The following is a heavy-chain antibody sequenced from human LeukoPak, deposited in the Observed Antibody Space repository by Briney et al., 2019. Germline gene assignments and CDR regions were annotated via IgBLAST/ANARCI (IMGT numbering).Heavy chain of an antibody. D-gene: IGHD2-2*01. CDR2: ISGSGGST. J-gene: IGHJ4*02. CDR1: GFTFSSYA. V-gene: IGHV3-23*01. Sequence: GASLRLSCAASGFTFSSYAMSWVRQAPGKGLEWVSAISGSGGSTYYANSVKGRFTISRDNSKNTLYLQMNSLRAEDTAVYYCAEDDCSSTSCYYFGEYYFDYWGQGTLVTVSS. CDR3: AEDDCSSTSCYYFGEYYFDY.